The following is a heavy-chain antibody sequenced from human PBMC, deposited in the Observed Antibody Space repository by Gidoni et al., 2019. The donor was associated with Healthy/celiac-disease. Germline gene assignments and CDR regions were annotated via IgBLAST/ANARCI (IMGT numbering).Heavy chain of an antibody. CDR3: ALSLTGDWFDP. Sequence: QVQLQQWGAGLLQPSETLSLTCAVYGGSFSGFYWSWIRQPPGKGLEWIGEINHSGSTNYNPSLKSRVTISVDTSKNQFSLKLSSVTAADTAVYYCALSLTGDWFDPWGQGTLVTVSS. J-gene: IGHJ5*02. V-gene: IGHV4-34*01. D-gene: IGHD3-9*01. CDR2: INHSGST. CDR1: GGSFSGFY.